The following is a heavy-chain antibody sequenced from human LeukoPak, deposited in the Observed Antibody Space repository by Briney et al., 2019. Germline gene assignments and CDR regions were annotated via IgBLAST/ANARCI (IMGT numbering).Heavy chain of an antibody. Sequence: SETLSLTCAVYGGSFSGYYWSWIRQPPGKGLEWIGEINHSGSTNYNPSLKSRVTISVDTSKNQFSLKLSSVTAADTAVYYCARVCSGGSCYKFTARHCYNWFDPWGQGTLATVSS. CDR3: ARVCSGGSCYKFTARHCYNWFDP. CDR1: GGSFSGYY. V-gene: IGHV4-34*01. D-gene: IGHD2-15*01. CDR2: INHSGST. J-gene: IGHJ5*02.